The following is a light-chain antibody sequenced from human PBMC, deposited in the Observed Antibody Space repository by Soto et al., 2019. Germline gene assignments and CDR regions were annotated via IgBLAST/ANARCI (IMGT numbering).Light chain of an antibody. CDR2: GAS. J-gene: IGKJ5*01. Sequence: VLTQSPGTLSLSPGERATLSCRASQSVTSSYLAWYQQKPGQAPRLLIYGASSRATGIPDRFSGSVSGTDFTLTIIRLEPEDFAVYYCQQYGSSPTFGQGTQLEIK. CDR1: QSVTSSY. V-gene: IGKV3-20*01. CDR3: QQYGSSPT.